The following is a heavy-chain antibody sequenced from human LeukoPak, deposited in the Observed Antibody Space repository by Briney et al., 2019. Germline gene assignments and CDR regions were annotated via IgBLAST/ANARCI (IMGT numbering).Heavy chain of an antibody. CDR2: IYHSGST. CDR1: GYSISSGYY. CDR3: ASPPDYGGNSALNAFDI. J-gene: IGHJ3*02. V-gene: IGHV4-38-2*02. D-gene: IGHD4-23*01. Sequence: TTSETLSLTCTVSGYSISSGYYWGWIRQPPGKGLEWIGSIYHSGSTCYNPSLKSRVTISVDTSKNQFSLKLSSVTAADTAVYYCASPPDYGGNSALNAFDIWGQGTMVTVSS.